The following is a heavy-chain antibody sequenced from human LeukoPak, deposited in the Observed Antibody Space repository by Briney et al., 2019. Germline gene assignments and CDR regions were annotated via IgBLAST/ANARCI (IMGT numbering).Heavy chain of an antibody. D-gene: IGHD3-3*01. Sequence: SETLSLTCTVSGGSISSGGYYWSWIRQHPGKGLEWIGYIYYSGSTYYNPSLKSRVTISVDTSKNQFSLKLSSVTAADTAVYYCARGKTIFGVLDPWGQGTLVTVSS. CDR2: IYYSGST. J-gene: IGHJ5*02. CDR3: ARGKTIFGVLDP. CDR1: GGSISSGGYY. V-gene: IGHV4-31*03.